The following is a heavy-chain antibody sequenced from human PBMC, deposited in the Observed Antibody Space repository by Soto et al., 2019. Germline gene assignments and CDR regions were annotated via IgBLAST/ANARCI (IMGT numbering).Heavy chain of an antibody. CDR1: GYTFTNYY. CDR2: INPNGGST. Sequence: ASVKVSCKASGYTFTNYYMHWVRQAPGQGLEWMGMINPNGGSTSYAQKFQGRVTMTRDTSTGTVHMELSSLRSEDTAVYYCARERGSGSYAAFDIGGKGTKVTVSS. D-gene: IGHD1-26*01. J-gene: IGHJ3*02. V-gene: IGHV1-46*01. CDR3: ARERGSGSYAAFDI.